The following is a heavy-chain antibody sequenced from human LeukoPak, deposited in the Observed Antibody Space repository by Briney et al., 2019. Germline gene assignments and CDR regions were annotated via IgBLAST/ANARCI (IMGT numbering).Heavy chain of an antibody. Sequence: GGSLRLSCAASGFTFSSYAMSWVRQAPGKGLEWVSAISGSGGSTYYADSVKGRFTISRDNSKNTLYLQMNSLSAEDTAVYYCAKDRPTMVRGVPWFDPWGQGTLVTVSS. CDR1: GFTFSSYA. V-gene: IGHV3-23*01. J-gene: IGHJ5*02. CDR3: AKDRPTMVRGVPWFDP. D-gene: IGHD3-10*01. CDR2: ISGSGGST.